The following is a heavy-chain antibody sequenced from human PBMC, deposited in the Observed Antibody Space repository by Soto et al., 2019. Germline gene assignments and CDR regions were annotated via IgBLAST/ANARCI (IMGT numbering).Heavy chain of an antibody. CDR3: ATQTYSSTPDAFDI. V-gene: IGHV1-24*01. CDR2: FDPEDGET. J-gene: IGHJ3*02. D-gene: IGHD6-13*01. CDR1: GYTLTELS. Sequence: ASVKVSCKVSGYTLTELSMHWVRQAPGKGLEWMGGFDPEDGETIYAQKFQGRVTMTEDTSTDTAYTELSSLRSEDTAVYYCATQTYSSTPDAFDIWGQGTMVTFSS.